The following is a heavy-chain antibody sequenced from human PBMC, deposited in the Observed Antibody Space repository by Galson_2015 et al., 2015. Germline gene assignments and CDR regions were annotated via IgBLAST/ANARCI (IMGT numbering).Heavy chain of an antibody. CDR3: ARERGLDYGDYGY. Sequence: QSGAEVKKPGASVKVSCTASGYTFTNYGISWVRQAPGQGLEWMGWISAYNGNTNYAQTVQGRVTMTTDASTNTAYMELRSLRSDDTAVHYCARERGLDYGDYGYWGQGTLVTVSS. CDR2: ISAYNGNT. J-gene: IGHJ4*02. V-gene: IGHV1-18*01. D-gene: IGHD4-17*01. CDR1: GYTFTNYG.